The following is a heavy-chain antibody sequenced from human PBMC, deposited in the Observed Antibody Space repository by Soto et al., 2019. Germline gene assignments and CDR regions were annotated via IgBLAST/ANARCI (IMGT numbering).Heavy chain of an antibody. CDR1: GGSISSYY. CDR3: ARERRNRFQIHAFDI. Sequence: SETLSLTCTVSGGSISSYYWSWIRQPPGKGLEWIGYIYYSGSTNYNPSLKSRVTISVDTSKNQFSLKLSSVTAADTAVYYCARERRNRFQIHAFDIWGQGTMVTVSS. CDR2: IYYSGST. V-gene: IGHV4-59*12. J-gene: IGHJ3*02. D-gene: IGHD3-16*01.